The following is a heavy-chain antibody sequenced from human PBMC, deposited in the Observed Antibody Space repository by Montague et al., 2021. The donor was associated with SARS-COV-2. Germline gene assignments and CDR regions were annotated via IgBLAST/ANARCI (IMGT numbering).Heavy chain of an antibody. CDR1: GGSISSGNYY. CDR3: ARDGGIGDSGSNSWSYYYYGMDV. J-gene: IGHJ6*02. Sequence: TLSLTCTVSGGSISSGNYYWSWIRQPAGKGLEWIGRICTSGSTNYNPSLKSRVTISVDTSKNQFSLKLSSVTAADTAVYYCARDGGIGDSGSNSWSYYYYGMDVWGQGTTVTVSS. D-gene: IGHD3-22*01. V-gene: IGHV4-61*02. CDR2: ICTSGST.